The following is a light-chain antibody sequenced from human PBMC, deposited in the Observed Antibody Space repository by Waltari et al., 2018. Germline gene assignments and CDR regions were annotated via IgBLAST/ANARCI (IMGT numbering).Light chain of an antibody. J-gene: IGKJ2*01. CDR3: QQYNNWPRT. Sequence: ETVMTQSPATLSVSPGERVTLSCRASQDVTNRLAWFQQKPGQAPRLLMFDATTRATDFPGRLSGSGSGTEFTLTISSLKSEDFAVYYCQQYNNWPRTFGQGTKLEI. CDR2: DAT. CDR1: QDVTNR. V-gene: IGKV3-15*01.